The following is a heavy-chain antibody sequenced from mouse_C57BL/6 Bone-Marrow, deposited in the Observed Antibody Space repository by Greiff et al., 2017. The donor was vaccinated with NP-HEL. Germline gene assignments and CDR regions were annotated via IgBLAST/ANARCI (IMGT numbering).Heavy chain of an antibody. D-gene: IGHD1-1*01. CDR3: AHYYGSSYSYFDY. Sequence: EVQVVESGPGLVKPSQSLSLTCSVTGYSITSGYYWNWIRQFPGNKLEWMGYISYDGSNNYNPSLKNRISITRDTSKNQFCLKLNSVTTEDTATYYCAHYYGSSYSYFDYWGQGTTLTVSS. CDR1: GYSITSGYY. CDR2: ISYDGSN. J-gene: IGHJ2*01. V-gene: IGHV3-6*01.